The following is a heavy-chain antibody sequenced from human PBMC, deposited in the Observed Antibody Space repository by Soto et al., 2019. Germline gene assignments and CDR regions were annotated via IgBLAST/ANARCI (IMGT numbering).Heavy chain of an antibody. CDR1: GYTFTSYG. J-gene: IGHJ4*02. Sequence: ASVKVSCKASGYTFTSYGISWVRQAPGQGLEWMGWISAYNGNTNYAQKLQGRVTMTTDTSTSTAYMELRSLRSDDTAVYYCARVELLEWLPAHDYWGQGTLVTVSS. CDR3: ARVELLEWLPAHDY. D-gene: IGHD3-3*01. CDR2: ISAYNGNT. V-gene: IGHV1-18*04.